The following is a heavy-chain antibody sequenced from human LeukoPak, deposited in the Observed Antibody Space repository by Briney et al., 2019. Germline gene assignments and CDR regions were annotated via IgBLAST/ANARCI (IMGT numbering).Heavy chain of an antibody. V-gene: IGHV1-2*02. CDR1: GYTFTDYN. CDR2: INPNSGGT. D-gene: IGHD2-15*01. J-gene: IGHJ4*02. Sequence: ASVKVSCKAPGYTFTDYNMHWVRQAPGQGLEWMGWINPNSGGTNYAQKFQGRVTMTRDTSISTAYMELTRLRSDDTAVYCCARTLGGISGGKCCELDYWGQGTLVTVSS. CDR3: ARTLGGISGGKCCELDY.